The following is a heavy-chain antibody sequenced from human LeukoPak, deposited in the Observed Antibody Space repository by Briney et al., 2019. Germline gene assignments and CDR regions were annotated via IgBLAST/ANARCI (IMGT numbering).Heavy chain of an antibody. D-gene: IGHD5-18*01. CDR1: GYTFTGYY. CDR3: AREYSYGYFDY. Sequence: ASVKVSCKASGYTFTGYYMQWVRQAPGQGLEWMGWVNPNSGGTNYAQKFQGRVTMTRDTSISTAYMELSRLRSDDAAVYYCAREYSYGYFDYWGQGTLVTVSS. CDR2: VNPNSGGT. J-gene: IGHJ4*02. V-gene: IGHV1-2*02.